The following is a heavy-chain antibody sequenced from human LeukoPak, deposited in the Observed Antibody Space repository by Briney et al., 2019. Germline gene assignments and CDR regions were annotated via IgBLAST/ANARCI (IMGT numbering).Heavy chain of an antibody. CDR1: GFTFSSYW. D-gene: IGHD3-22*01. J-gene: IGHJ4*02. CDR2: IKQDGSEK. V-gene: IGHV3-7*01. CDR3: ARDRGYYDSSGLDY. Sequence: GGSLRLSRAASGFTFSSYWMSWVRQAPGKGLEWVANIKQDGSEKYYVDSVKGRFTISRDNAKNSLYLQMNSLRAEDAAVYYCARDRGYYDSSGLDYWGQGTLVTVSS.